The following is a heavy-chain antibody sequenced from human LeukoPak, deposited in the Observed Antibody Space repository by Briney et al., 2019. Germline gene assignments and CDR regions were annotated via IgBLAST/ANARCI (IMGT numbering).Heavy chain of an antibody. D-gene: IGHD7-27*01. CDR2: ISSSGNTI. V-gene: IGHV3-48*03. CDR3: ARERPGEDTFDI. J-gene: IGHJ3*02. CDR1: GFTFSSYE. Sequence: GGSLRLSCAASGFTFSSYEMNWVRQAPGKGLGWVSFISSSGNTIYYADSVKGRFIISRGNAKNSLYLQTNSLRTEDTAIYYCARERPGEDTFDIWGQGTMVTVSS.